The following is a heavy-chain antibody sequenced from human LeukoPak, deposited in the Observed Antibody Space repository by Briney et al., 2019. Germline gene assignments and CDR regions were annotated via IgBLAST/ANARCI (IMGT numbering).Heavy chain of an antibody. CDR1: GFTFSSYW. CDR3: ARGGNWPDY. D-gene: IGHD1-1*01. J-gene: IGHJ4*02. V-gene: IGHV3-7*01. Sequence: GSLRLSCAASGFTFSSYWMSWVRQAPGKGLEWVANIKQDGSDKYYVDSVRGRFTISRDDAKSSLYLQMNSLRAEDTAVYYCARGGNWPDYWGQGTLVTVSS. CDR2: IKQDGSDK.